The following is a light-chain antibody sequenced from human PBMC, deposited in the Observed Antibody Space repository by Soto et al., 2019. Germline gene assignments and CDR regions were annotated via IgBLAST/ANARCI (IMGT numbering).Light chain of an antibody. J-gene: IGLJ2*01. V-gene: IGLV1-40*01. CDR1: SSNIGAGYG. CDR3: QSYDSSLSGSV. Sequence: QSVLTQPPSVSGAPGQRVSISCTGSSSNIGAGYGVHWYQQLPGTAPKVLIYGDSNRPSGVPDRFSGSKSGTSASLAITGLQAEDDADYYCQSYDSSLSGSVFGGGTKLTDL. CDR2: GDS.